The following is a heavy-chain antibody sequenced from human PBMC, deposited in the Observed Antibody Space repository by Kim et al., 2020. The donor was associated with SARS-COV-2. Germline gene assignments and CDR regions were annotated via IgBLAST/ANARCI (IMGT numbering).Heavy chain of an antibody. CDR2: ISSNGGST. J-gene: IGHJ3*02. D-gene: IGHD3-10*01. Sequence: GGSLRLSCSASGFTFSSYAMHWVRQAPGKGLEYVSAISSNGGSTYYADSVKGRFTISRDNSKNTLYLQMSSLRAEDTAVYYCVKRQNYYYGSGSYYRWGAFDIWGQGTMVTVSS. CDR3: VKRQNYYYGSGSYYRWGAFDI. V-gene: IGHV3-64D*09. CDR1: GFTFSSYA.